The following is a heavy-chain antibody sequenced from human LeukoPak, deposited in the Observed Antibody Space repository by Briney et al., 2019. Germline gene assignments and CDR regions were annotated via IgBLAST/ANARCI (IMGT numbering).Heavy chain of an antibody. V-gene: IGHV3-74*01. Sequence: PGGSLRLSCAASRFTFSSSWMHWVRPAPGKGRAWVSGISSDLSSRIYADSVKGRFTISRDNAKNTLYLQMNSLRVEDTAVYHCARDRGGSGPTTTDYWGQGTLVTVSS. CDR2: ISSDLSSR. J-gene: IGHJ4*02. CDR1: RFTFSSSW. CDR3: ARDRGGSGPTTTDY. D-gene: IGHD6-19*01.